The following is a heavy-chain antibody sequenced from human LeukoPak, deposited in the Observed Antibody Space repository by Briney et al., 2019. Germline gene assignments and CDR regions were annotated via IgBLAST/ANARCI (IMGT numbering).Heavy chain of an antibody. Sequence: SETLSLTCTVSGGSISSSSYYWGWIRQPPGKGLEWIGSIYYSGSTYYNPSLKSRVTISVDTSKNQFSLKLSSVTAADTAVYYCARLGGSRTHFDYWGQGTLVTVSS. CDR2: IYYSGST. J-gene: IGHJ4*02. CDR3: ARLGGSRTHFDY. D-gene: IGHD3-16*01. CDR1: GGSISSSSYY. V-gene: IGHV4-39*01.